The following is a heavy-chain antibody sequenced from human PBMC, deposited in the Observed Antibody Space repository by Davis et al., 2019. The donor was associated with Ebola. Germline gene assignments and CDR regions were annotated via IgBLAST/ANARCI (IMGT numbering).Heavy chain of an antibody. Sequence: GGPLRLSFTAPGFTSSTYTMPCVRQAPGKGLACVSLISSDGGSTYYADSVKGRFTISRDNSKNSLYLQMNSLRTEDTALYYCGKDLMKAYDFWSGYFDYWGQGTLVTVSS. CDR1: GFTSSTYT. CDR3: GKDLMKAYDFWSGYFDY. D-gene: IGHD3-3*01. V-gene: IGHV3-43*01. J-gene: IGHJ4*02. CDR2: ISSDGGST.